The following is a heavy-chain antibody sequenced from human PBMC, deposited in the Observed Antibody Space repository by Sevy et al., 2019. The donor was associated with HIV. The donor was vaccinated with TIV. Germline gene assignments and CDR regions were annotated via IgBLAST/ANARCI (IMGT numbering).Heavy chain of an antibody. D-gene: IGHD1-26*01. CDR1: GFAFSTYS. CDR2: ISTSSGYI. CDR3: ARGIVGPTIGIYDMDV. V-gene: IGHV3-21*01. Sequence: GESLKISCAASGFAFSTYSMNWVRQVPGKGLEWVSSISTSSGYIYSADSVKGRFTISRDNAKNSLVLQMNSLRAEDTAVYYCARGIVGPTIGIYDMDVWGQGTTVTVSS. J-gene: IGHJ6*02.